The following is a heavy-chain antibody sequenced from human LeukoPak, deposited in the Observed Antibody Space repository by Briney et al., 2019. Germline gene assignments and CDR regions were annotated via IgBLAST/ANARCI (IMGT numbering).Heavy chain of an antibody. CDR2: MKPNSGNT. CDR3: ARGQIPSRVYAISGWFDP. V-gene: IGHV1-8*01. J-gene: IGHJ5*02. CDR1: GYTFTSYD. Sequence: GSVKVSCKASGYTFTSYDINWVRQAAGQGLEWMGWMKPNSGNTAYAQKFQGRVTMTRNTSISTAYMELSSLRSEDTAVYYCARGQIPSRVYAISGWFDPWGQGTLVTVSS. D-gene: IGHD2-8*01.